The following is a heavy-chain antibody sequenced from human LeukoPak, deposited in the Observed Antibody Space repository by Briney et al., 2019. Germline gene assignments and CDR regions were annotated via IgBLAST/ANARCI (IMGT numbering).Heavy chain of an antibody. J-gene: IGHJ3*01. V-gene: IGHV3-23*01. CDR2: SCSGGTNT. CDR1: AFTFSKYA. D-gene: IGHD4-17*01. CDR3: GRDPNGDYVGSFEF. Sequence: PRRSLRLSCVPSAFTFSKYALGWVRQAPEKGLEWVSASCSGGTNTLYTNAVKGRFTISRDNSKNTLFLQMNSLSAEDTAVYYCGRDPNGDYVGSFEFWGQGTMVIVSS.